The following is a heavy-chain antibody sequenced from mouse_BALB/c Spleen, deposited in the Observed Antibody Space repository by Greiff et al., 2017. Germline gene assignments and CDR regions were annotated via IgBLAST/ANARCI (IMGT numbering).Heavy chain of an antibody. CDR2: INSNGGST. Sequence: EVQPVESGGGLVKLGGSLKLSCAAPGFTFSSYYMSWVRQTPEKRLELVAAINSNGGSTYYPDTVKGRFTISRDNAKNTLYLQMSSLKSEDTTLYCCTRQSQTGKDAMDYWGQGTSVTVSS. J-gene: IGHJ4*01. CDR1: GFTFSSYY. CDR3: TRQSQTGKDAMDY. D-gene: IGHD4-1*01. V-gene: IGHV5-6-2*01.